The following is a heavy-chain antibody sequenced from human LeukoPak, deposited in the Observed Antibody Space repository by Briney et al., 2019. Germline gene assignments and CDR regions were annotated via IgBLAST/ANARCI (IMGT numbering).Heavy chain of an antibody. CDR3: ARDRAAAGNDY. V-gene: IGHV3-7*01. J-gene: IGHJ4*02. Sequence: GGSLRLSCAASGFTFSGYWMSWVRQAPGKGLEWVANIKQDGSEKYYVDSVKGRFTISRDNAKNSLYLQMNSLRAEDTAVYYCARDRAAAGNDYWGQGTLVTVSS. CDR2: IKQDGSEK. D-gene: IGHD6-13*01. CDR1: GFTFSGYW.